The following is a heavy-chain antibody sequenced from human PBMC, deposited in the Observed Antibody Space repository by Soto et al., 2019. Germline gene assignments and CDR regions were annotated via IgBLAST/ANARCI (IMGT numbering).Heavy chain of an antibody. Sequence: GGSLRPSCAASEFTFSTYAMSWVRQAPGKGLEWVSAISGSGDSTYYADSVKGRFTIFRDDSKNALYLQMNSLRAEDTAVYYCAKSAYYNYIWGAMGLDYWGQGTLVTVSS. D-gene: IGHD3-16*01. CDR3: AKSAYYNYIWGAMGLDY. CDR1: EFTFSTYA. CDR2: ISGSGDST. V-gene: IGHV3-23*01. J-gene: IGHJ4*02.